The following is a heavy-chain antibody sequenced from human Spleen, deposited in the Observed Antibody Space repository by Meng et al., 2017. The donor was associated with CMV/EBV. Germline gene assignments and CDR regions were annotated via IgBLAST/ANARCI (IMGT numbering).Heavy chain of an antibody. CDR3: AKDPPMNIVVVPAALNGFDY. CDR2: ISGSGGST. V-gene: IGHV3-23*01. J-gene: IGHJ4*02. Sequence: GESLKISCAASGFTFSSYAMSWVRRAPGKGLEWVSAISGSGGSTYYADSVKGRFTISRDNSKNTLYLQMNSLRAEDTAVYYCAKDPPMNIVVVPAALNGFDYWGQGTLVTVSS. D-gene: IGHD2-2*01. CDR1: GFTFSSYA.